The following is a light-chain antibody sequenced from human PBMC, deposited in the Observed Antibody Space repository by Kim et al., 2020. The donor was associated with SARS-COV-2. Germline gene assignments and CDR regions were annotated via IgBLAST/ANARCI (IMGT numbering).Light chain of an antibody. CDR1: QSVSSSY. CDR2: GAS. J-gene: IGKJ1*01. CDR3: QQNDSSPT. Sequence: EIVLTQSPGTLSLSPGERATLSCRASQSVSSSYFAWYQQKPGQAPRLLIYGASSRATGIPDRFSGSGSGTDFTLTSSRLEPEVFAVYYWQQNDSSPTFGQGTKVDIK. V-gene: IGKV3-20*01.